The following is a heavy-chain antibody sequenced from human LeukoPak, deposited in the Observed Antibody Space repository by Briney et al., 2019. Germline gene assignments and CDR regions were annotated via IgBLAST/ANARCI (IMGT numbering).Heavy chain of an antibody. Sequence: PSETLSHTCTVSGGSISSNAYYWAWIRQPPGKGLEWIGSIYSSVSTYYNPSLKSRVTISVDTSKNQFSLRLSSVTAADTALYYCAYSGSYGHLGYWGQGIPVTVSS. CDR2: IYSSVST. CDR3: AYSGSYGHLGY. CDR1: GGSISSNAYY. J-gene: IGHJ4*02. D-gene: IGHD1-26*01. V-gene: IGHV4-39*01.